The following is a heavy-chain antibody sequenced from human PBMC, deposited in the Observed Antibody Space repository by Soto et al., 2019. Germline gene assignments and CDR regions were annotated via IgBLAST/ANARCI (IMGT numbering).Heavy chain of an antibody. CDR2: ISAYNGNT. CDR3: ARVIKYDFWSGSGWFDP. J-gene: IGHJ5*02. CDR1: GYTFTSYG. V-gene: IGHV1-18*01. Sequence: GASVKLCCKASGYTFTSYGISWVRQAPGQGLEWMGWISAYNGNTNYAQKLQGRVTMTTDTSTSTAYMELRSLRSDDTDVYYCARVIKYDFWSGSGWFDPWGQGTLVTVSS. D-gene: IGHD3-3*01.